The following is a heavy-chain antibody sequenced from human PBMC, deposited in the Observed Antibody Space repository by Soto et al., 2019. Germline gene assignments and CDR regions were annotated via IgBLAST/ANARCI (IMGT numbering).Heavy chain of an antibody. V-gene: IGHV1-69*14. CDR1: GGTFSTSS. CDR3: ARGHEYGGNSDAFDI. D-gene: IGHD4-17*01. Sequence: QVHLVQSGAEVKKPGSSVKVSCKASGGTFSTSSINWLRQAPGQRPEWMGNILPAFGTADYAQKFRDRVTIAADKSTITAYMELRSLFSEDAAVYYCARGHEYGGNSDAFDIWGQGTVVTVSS. J-gene: IGHJ3*02. CDR2: ILPAFGTA.